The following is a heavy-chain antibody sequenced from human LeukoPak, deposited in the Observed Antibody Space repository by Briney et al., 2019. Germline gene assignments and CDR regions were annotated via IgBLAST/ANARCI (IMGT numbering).Heavy chain of an antibody. CDR3: ATTPWLRYFDRFPTIYDY. CDR2: ISSSGSTI. CDR1: GFTFSSYE. Sequence: PGGSLRLSCAASGFTFSSYELNWFRQAPGKGLEWVSYISSSGSTIYYADSVKGRFTISRDNAKNSLYLQMNSLRAEDTAVYYCATTPWLRYFDRFPTIYDYWGQGTLVTVSS. J-gene: IGHJ4*02. D-gene: IGHD3-9*01. V-gene: IGHV3-48*03.